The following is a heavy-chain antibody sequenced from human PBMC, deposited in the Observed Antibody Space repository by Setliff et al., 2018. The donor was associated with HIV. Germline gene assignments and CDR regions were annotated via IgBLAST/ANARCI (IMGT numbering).Heavy chain of an antibody. CDR3: ARASVGVWGSYPD. J-gene: IGHJ4*02. V-gene: IGHV3-11*01. CDR2: ISYSGASI. CDR1: GFFFSDHY. D-gene: IGHD3-16*02. Sequence: SGGSLRLSCAVSGFFFSDHYMSWIRQAPGKGLEWVSYISYSGASIYYRDSVKGRFTISRDNAKNSLYLQMNSLRAEDTALYYCARASVGVWGSYPDWGQGTLVTVSS.